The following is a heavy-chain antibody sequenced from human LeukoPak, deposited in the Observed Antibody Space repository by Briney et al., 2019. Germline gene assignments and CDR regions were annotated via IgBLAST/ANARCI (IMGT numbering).Heavy chain of an antibody. CDR1: GFTFSSYE. D-gene: IGHD6-13*01. CDR3: ARRRQQLVEGIYYYYYYMDV. V-gene: IGHV3-48*03. Sequence: QPGGSLRLSCAASGFTFSSYEMNWVRQAPGKGLEWVSYISSSGSTIYYADSVKGRFTITRDKAKNSLYLQMNSLRAEDRAVYYCARRRQQLVEGIYYYYYYMDVWGKGTTVTVSS. J-gene: IGHJ6*03. CDR2: ISSSGSTI.